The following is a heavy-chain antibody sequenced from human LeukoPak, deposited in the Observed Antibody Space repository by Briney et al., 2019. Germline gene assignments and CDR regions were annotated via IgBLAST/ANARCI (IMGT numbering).Heavy chain of an antibody. Sequence: GGSLRLSCAASGFTFSDYSMKWVRQAPGKGLEWISYVGISSGNTKYADSVKGRFTISGDKAKNSLYLQVNSLRVEDTAVYYCARDTKYAFDNWGEGTLVTVSS. D-gene: IGHD2-2*01. CDR1: GFTFSDYS. J-gene: IGHJ4*02. CDR3: ARDTKYAFDN. V-gene: IGHV3-48*01. CDR2: VGISSGNT.